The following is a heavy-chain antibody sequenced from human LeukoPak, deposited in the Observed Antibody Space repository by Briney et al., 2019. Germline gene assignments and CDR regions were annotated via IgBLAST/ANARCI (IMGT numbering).Heavy chain of an antibody. CDR1: GFTFSSYA. Sequence: GGSLRLSCAASGFTFSSYAMHWVRQAPGKGLEWVAVISYDGSNKYYADSVKGRFTISRDNSKNTLYLQMNSLRAEDTAVYYCAKHNIDYWGQGTLVTVSS. J-gene: IGHJ4*02. CDR2: ISYDGSNK. D-gene: IGHD1-1*01. CDR3: AKHNIDY. V-gene: IGHV3-30-3*02.